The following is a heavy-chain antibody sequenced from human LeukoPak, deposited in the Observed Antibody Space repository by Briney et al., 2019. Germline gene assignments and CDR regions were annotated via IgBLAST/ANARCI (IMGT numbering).Heavy chain of an antibody. V-gene: IGHV3-53*01. CDR2: IYSGGST. CDR3: ARDIPYCSGGSCYPDAFDI. CDR1: GFTVSSNY. Sequence: PGGSLRLSCAASGFTVSSNYMSWVRQAPGKGLEWVSVIYSGGSTYYADSVKGRFTISRDNSKNTLYLQMNSLRAEDTAVYYCARDIPYCSGGSCYPDAFDIWGQGTMVTVSS. J-gene: IGHJ3*02. D-gene: IGHD2-15*01.